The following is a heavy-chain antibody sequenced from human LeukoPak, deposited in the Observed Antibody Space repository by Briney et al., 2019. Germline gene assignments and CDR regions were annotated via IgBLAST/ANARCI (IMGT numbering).Heavy chain of an antibody. Sequence: PSQTLSLTCTVSGGSISSGDYYWSWIRRPPGKGLEWSGYIYYSGSTYYNPSLKSRVTISVDTSKNQFSLKLSSVTAADTAVYYCARGYYDSSSPNWFDPWGQGTLVTVSS. CDR1: GGSISSGDYY. V-gene: IGHV4-30-4*08. CDR3: ARGYYDSSSPNWFDP. D-gene: IGHD3-22*01. J-gene: IGHJ5*02. CDR2: IYYSGST.